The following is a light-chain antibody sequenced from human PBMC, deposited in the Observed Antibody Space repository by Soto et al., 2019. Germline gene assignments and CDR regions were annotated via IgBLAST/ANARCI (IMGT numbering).Light chain of an antibody. J-gene: IGLJ1*01. V-gene: IGLV2-14*01. Sequence: QSVLTQPASVSGSPGQSTTIXCTGTSSDIGGYNYVSWYQQLPGEAPKLIIYDVSDRPSGVSTRFSGSKSGNTASLTISGLQAEDEGDYYCSSFTSRHTYVFGTGTKLTVL. CDR3: SSFTSRHTYV. CDR1: SSDIGGYNY. CDR2: DVS.